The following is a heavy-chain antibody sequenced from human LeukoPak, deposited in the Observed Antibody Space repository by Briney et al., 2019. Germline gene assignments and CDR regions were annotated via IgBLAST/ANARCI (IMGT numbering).Heavy chain of an antibody. V-gene: IGHV3-74*01. CDR2: INSDGSTT. J-gene: IGHJ4*02. Sequence: PGGSLRLSCAASGFTFSSYWMHWVRQAPGTGLVWVSRINSDGSTTSYADSVKGRSTISRDNAKNTLYLQVNSLRAEDTAVYYCARVKKISPYLTTSGQPTYHFDYWGQGALVTVSS. D-gene: IGHD6-19*01. CDR1: GFTFSSYW. CDR3: ARVKKISPYLTTSGQPTYHFDY.